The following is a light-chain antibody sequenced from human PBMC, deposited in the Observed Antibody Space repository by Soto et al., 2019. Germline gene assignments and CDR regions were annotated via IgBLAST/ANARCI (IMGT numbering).Light chain of an antibody. CDR1: QSLLHTNGYNY. J-gene: IGKJ3*01. Sequence: DIVMTQSPLSLPVTPGEPASISCRSSQSLLHTNGYNYLDWYLQKPGQSPQLLIYLGSTRASGVPDRFSGSGSGTDFSLKISRVEAEDVGVYYCVQALQTFTFGPGTKVDV. CDR2: LGS. CDR3: VQALQTFT. V-gene: IGKV2-28*01.